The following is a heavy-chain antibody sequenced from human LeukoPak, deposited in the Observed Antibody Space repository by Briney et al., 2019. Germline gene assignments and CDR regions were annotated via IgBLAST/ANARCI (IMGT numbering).Heavy chain of an antibody. D-gene: IGHD4-17*01. CDR1: GGSVSGYY. Sequence: PSETLSLTCTVSGGSVSGYYWAWIRQPAGKVLEWIGYIHYSGNTNYNPSLKSRVTMSVDTSKNQFSLKLTSVTAADTAVYYCTKIANGGLSDYWGQGTLVTVSS. J-gene: IGHJ4*02. CDR3: TKIANGGLSDY. CDR2: IHYSGNT. V-gene: IGHV4-59*02.